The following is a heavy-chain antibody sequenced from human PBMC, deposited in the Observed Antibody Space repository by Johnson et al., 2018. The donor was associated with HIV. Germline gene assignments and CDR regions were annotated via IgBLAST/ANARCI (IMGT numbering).Heavy chain of an antibody. CDR1: GFTFSSYD. J-gene: IGHJ3*02. D-gene: IGHD3-10*01. V-gene: IGHV3-11*04. CDR3: ARDRGGPVRDDAFDI. CDR2: ISSSGSTI. Sequence: QVQLVESGGGVVQPGGSLRLSCAASGFTFSSYDMHWIRQAPGKGLEWVSYISSSGSTIYYADSVKGRFTISRDNAKNTLYLQMNSLRAEDTAVYLCARDRGGPVRDDAFDIWGQGTMVTVSS.